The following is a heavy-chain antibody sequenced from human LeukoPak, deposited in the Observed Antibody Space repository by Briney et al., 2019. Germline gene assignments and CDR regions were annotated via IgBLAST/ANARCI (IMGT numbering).Heavy chain of an antibody. D-gene: IGHD2/OR15-2a*01. CDR2: IIPIFGTA. V-gene: IGHV1-69*05. CDR3: ARDVNSRGPFDY. CDR1: GGTFSSYA. Sequence: APVKVSCKASGGTFSSYAISWVRQAPGQGLEWMGGIIPIFGTANYAQKFQGRVTITTDESTSTAYMELSSLRSEDTAVYYCARDVNSRGPFDYWGQGTLVTVSS. J-gene: IGHJ4*02.